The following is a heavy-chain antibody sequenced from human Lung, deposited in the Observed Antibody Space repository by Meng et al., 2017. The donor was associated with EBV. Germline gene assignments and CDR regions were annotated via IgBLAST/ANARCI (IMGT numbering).Heavy chain of an antibody. CDR2: INHSGST. Sequence: QVQLPTGGDGSFRPPETLSIPCAVYGGSFSGYYWGWIRQPPGKGLEWIGEINHSGSTNYNPSLKSRVTISVDTSKNQFSLKLSSVTAADTAVYYCARSYSSGWYTLFDYWGQGTLVTVSS. V-gene: IGHV4-34*01. J-gene: IGHJ4*02. CDR3: ARSYSSGWYTLFDY. D-gene: IGHD6-19*01. CDR1: GGSFSGYY.